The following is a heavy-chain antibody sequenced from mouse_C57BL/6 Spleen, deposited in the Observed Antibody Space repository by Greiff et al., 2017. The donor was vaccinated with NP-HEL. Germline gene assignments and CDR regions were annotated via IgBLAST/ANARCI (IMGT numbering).Heavy chain of an antibody. CDR1: GYTFTSYW. D-gene: IGHD1-1*01. J-gene: IGHJ3*01. Sequence: QVQLKQPGAELVMPGASVKLSCKASGYTFTSYWMHWVKQRPGQGLEWIGEIDPSDSYTNYIQKFKGKSTLTVDKSSSTAYMQLSSLTSEDSAVYYCASGRNYGSSPAWFAYWGQGTLVTVSA. CDR3: ASGRNYGSSPAWFAY. V-gene: IGHV1-69*01. CDR2: IDPSDSYT.